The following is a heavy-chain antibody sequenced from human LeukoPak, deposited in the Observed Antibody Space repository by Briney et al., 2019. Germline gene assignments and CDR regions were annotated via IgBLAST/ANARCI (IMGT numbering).Heavy chain of an antibody. V-gene: IGHV1-18*01. Sequence: GASVKVSCKASGYTFTSYGISWARQAPGQGLEWMGWISAYNGNTYFAQNLQGRVTMTTDTSTSTAYMELRSLRSDDTAVYYCAREEYCNSTTCYKAFDIWGQGTMVTVSS. D-gene: IGHD2-2*02. CDR1: GYTFTSYG. CDR3: AREEYCNSTTCYKAFDI. CDR2: ISAYNGNT. J-gene: IGHJ3*02.